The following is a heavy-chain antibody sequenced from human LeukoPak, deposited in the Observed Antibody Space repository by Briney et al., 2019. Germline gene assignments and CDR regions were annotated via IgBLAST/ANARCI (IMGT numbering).Heavy chain of an antibody. CDR3: ATDLRGTTATFDI. V-gene: IGHV1-69-2*01. J-gene: IGHJ3*02. CDR1: GYTFTDYY. D-gene: IGHD4-11*01. Sequence: GATVKVSCKAPGYTFTDYYLHWVQQAPGKGLEWMGRVDPEDGETIYAQKFQGRVTMTADTSTDTAYMELSSLKFEDTAMYFCATDLRGTTATFDIWGQGTMVTVSS. CDR2: VDPEDGET.